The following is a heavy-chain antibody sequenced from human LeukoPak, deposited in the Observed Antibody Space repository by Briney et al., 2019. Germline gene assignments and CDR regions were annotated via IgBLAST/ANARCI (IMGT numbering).Heavy chain of an antibody. D-gene: IGHD1-7*01. Sequence: GGSLRLSCAASGFTFSSYWVNWVRHAPGKGLVWVSRINSDGSTTTYAESVRGRFTISRDNAKNTLYLQMNSLRAEDTAVYYCARENNWNYPDYWGQGTLVTVSS. CDR3: ARENNWNYPDY. CDR1: GFTFSSYW. J-gene: IGHJ4*02. V-gene: IGHV3-74*01. CDR2: INSDGSTT.